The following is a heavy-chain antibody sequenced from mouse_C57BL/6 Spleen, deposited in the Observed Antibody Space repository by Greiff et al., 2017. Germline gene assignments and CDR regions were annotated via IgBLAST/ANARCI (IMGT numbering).Heavy chain of an antibody. Sequence: VKLQESGPELVKPGASVKISCKASGYAFSSSWMNWVKQRPGKGLEWIGRIYPGDGDTNYNGKFKGKATLTADKSSSTAYMQLSSLTSEDSAVYFCAGSNYEYAMDYWGQGTSVTVSS. CDR3: AGSNYEYAMDY. V-gene: IGHV1-82*01. CDR2: IYPGDGDT. D-gene: IGHD2-5*01. CDR1: GYAFSSSW. J-gene: IGHJ4*01.